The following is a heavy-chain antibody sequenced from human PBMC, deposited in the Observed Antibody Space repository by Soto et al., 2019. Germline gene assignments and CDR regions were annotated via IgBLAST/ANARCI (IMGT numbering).Heavy chain of an antibody. CDR2: ISGSGGST. CDR3: AKGGDGYNYYYYGMDV. D-gene: IGHD5-12*01. V-gene: IGHV3-23*01. CDR1: GFTFSSYA. Sequence: GGSLRLSCAASGFTFSSYAMSWVRQAPGKGLEWVSAISGSGGSTYYADSVKGRFTISRDNSKNTLYLQMNSLRAEDTAVYYCAKGGDGYNYYYYGMDVWGQGTTVTVSS. J-gene: IGHJ6*02.